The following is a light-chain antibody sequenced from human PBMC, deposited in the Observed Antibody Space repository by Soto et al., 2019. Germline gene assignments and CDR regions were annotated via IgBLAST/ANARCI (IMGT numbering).Light chain of an antibody. CDR3: CSYAGSSTYV. CDR2: EVS. V-gene: IGLV2-23*02. Sequence: ALTQPASVSGSPGQSITISCTGTSSDVGSYNLVSWYQQHPGKAPKLMIYEVSKRPSGVSNRFSGSKSGNTAPLTISGLQAEDEADYYCCSYAGSSTYVFGTGDQGHRP. J-gene: IGLJ1*01. CDR1: SSDVGSYNL.